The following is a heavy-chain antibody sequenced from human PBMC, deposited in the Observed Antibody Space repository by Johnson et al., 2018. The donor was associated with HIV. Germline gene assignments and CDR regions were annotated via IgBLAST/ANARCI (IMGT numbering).Heavy chain of an antibody. CDR3: ARGSYDFWSGYYTGHDAFDI. CDR1: GFTFSSNY. J-gene: IGHJ3*02. CDR2: IRYDGSNK. Sequence: QVQLVESGGGLVQPGGSLRLSCAASGFTFSSNYMSWVRQAPGKGLQWVTFIRYDGSNKYYADSVKGRFTISRDNSKNTLYLQMNSLRAEDTAVYYCARGSYDFWSGYYTGHDAFDIWGQGTMVTVSS. D-gene: IGHD3-3*01. V-gene: IGHV3-30*02.